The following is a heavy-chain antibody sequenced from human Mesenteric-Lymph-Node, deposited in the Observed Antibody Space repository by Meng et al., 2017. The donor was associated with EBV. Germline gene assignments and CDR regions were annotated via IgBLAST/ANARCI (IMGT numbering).Heavy chain of an antibody. V-gene: IGHV2-5*02. CDR3: AHRPPFGELLDY. CDR2: IYWDDDE. CDR1: GFSLSTFGVG. D-gene: IGHD3-10*01. Sequence: QITVKESGPTLLKPTQTLTLTCTFSGFSLSTFGVGVGWIRQPPGKALEWLAVIYWDDDERYSPSLKSRLTITKDTSKNQVVLKMTDMDPVDTATYYCAHRPPFGELLDYWGQGTLVTVSS. J-gene: IGHJ4*02.